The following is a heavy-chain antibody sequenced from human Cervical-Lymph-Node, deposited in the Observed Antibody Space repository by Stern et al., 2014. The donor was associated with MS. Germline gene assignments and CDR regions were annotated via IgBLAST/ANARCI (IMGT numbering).Heavy chain of an antibody. CDR3: ARPVGNGYFDF. CDR2: IYPGDSEI. CDR1: GYSFATYW. V-gene: IGHV5-51*03. Sequence: VQLVESGAEVKKPGESLKISCKGSGYSFATYWIGWVRQMPGKGLEWMAIIYPGDSEIRYSPSFQGRVTISLDKSITTAYLQWSSLKASDTAMYYCARPVGNGYFDFWGQGTLVTVS. J-gene: IGHJ4*02. D-gene: IGHD2-8*01.